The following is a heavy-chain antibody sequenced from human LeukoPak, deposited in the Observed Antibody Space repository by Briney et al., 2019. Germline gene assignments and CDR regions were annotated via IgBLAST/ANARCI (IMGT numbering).Heavy chain of an antibody. D-gene: IGHD6-19*01. CDR2: INTYNGNT. Sequence: ASVKVSCKASGYTFTNYGITWVRQAPEQGLEWMGWINTYNGNTNYAQRLQGRVTMTTDTSTSTAYMELRGLRSDDTAIYYCARNSHGYGSGWQQFNFDYWGQGTLVTVS. CDR3: ARNSHGYGSGWQQFNFDY. J-gene: IGHJ4*02. CDR1: GYTFTNYG. V-gene: IGHV1-18*01.